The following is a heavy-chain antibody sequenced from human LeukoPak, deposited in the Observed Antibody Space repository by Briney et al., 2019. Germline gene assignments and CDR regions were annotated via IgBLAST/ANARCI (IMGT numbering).Heavy chain of an antibody. CDR1: GGSFRGYY. CDR3: ARGVLGPYYFDL. D-gene: IGHD7-27*01. J-gene: IGHJ2*01. CDR2: IHYTGAT. Sequence: SETLSLTCAVYGGSFRGYYWSWIRQPPGKGLEWIGEIHYTGATNYRPSLKSRVTISGDPSKNQVSLRVSSVTAADTAVYYCARGVLGPYYFDLWGRGTLVTVSS. V-gene: IGHV4-34*01.